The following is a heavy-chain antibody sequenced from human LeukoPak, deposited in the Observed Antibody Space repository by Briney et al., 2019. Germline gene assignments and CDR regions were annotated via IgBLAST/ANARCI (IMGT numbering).Heavy chain of an antibody. CDR2: ISRSGSTK. D-gene: IGHD1-26*01. CDR3: ARDPYSGAYGTDYYYYMDL. CDR1: GFTFSDYN. V-gene: IGHV3-11*04. Sequence: GGSLRLSCAASGFTFSDYNMRWIRQAPGKGLEWVSSISRSGSTKYYADSVKGRFTISRDNAKNSLFLQMNSLRAEDTAVYYCARDPYSGAYGTDYYYYMDLWGQGTTVTISS. J-gene: IGHJ6*03.